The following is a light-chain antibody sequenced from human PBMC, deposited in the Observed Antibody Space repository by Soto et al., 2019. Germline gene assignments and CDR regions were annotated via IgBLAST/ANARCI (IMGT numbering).Light chain of an antibody. CDR3: HQYYNWPPWT. CDR1: QSVSSN. V-gene: IGKV3-15*01. J-gene: IGKJ1*01. Sequence: EIVMTQSPATLSVSPGERATLSCRASQSVSSNLAWYQQKPGQAPRLLIYGAFTRATGVPARFSGSGSGTEFPLTISSLQSEDFAVYYCHQYYNWPPWTFGQGTKVEIK. CDR2: GAF.